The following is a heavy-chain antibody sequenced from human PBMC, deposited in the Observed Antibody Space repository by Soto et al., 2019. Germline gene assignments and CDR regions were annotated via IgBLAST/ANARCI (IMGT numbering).Heavy chain of an antibody. CDR2: IIPIFGTA. Sequence: SVKVSCKASGYNFRNYGITWVRQAPGQGLEWMGGIIPIFGTANYAQKFQGRVTITADKSTSTAYMELSSLRSEDTAVYYCARDSGIAAADAYYYGMDVWGQGTTVTVSS. D-gene: IGHD6-13*01. V-gene: IGHV1-69*06. J-gene: IGHJ6*02. CDR3: ARDSGIAAADAYYYGMDV. CDR1: GYNFRNYG.